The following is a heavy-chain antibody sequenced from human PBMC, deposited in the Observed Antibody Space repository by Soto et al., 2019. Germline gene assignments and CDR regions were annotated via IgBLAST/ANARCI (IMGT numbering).Heavy chain of an antibody. CDR1: GFTVSSNY. V-gene: IGHV3-53*01. J-gene: IGHJ2*01. CDR3: SWY. CDR2: MYRGGRA. Sequence: GGSLRLCCAASGFTVSSNYMSLVRQASGKGLEWVSFMYRGGRAYYADSVKGRFTISRANSKNTLYLQMNSLGAEDTAVYYCSWY.